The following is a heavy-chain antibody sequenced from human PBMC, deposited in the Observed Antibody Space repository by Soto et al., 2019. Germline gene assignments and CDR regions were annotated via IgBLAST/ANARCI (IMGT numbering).Heavy chain of an antibody. V-gene: IGHV3-23*01. D-gene: IGHD3-22*01. CDR1: GFTLISYA. J-gene: IGHJ4*02. CDR3: AKDSRGYNDY. CDR2: ISGSGGST. Sequence: PXGCLRLSCAASGFTLISYALSWVRQAPGKGLEWVSAISGSGGSTYYADSVKGRFTISRDNSKNTLYLQMNSLRAEDTAVYYCAKDSRGYNDYWGQGTLVTVSS.